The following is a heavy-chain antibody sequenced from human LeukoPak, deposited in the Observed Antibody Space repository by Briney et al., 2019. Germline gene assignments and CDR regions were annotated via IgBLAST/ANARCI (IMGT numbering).Heavy chain of an antibody. CDR1: GVSLSANGAG. J-gene: IGHJ4*02. Sequence: ESGQTLVKPPQTLTLNRTFSGVSLSANGAGVGWIRLPPGKALEWLALIYWDDDRRFSPYLKSRLTITKDTSKNQVVLTMTNMDSVDTATYYCVHRLYSRSYFDYWGPGTLVTVSS. D-gene: IGHD1-26*01. CDR3: VHRLYSRSYFDY. V-gene: IGHV2-5*02. CDR2: IYWDDDR.